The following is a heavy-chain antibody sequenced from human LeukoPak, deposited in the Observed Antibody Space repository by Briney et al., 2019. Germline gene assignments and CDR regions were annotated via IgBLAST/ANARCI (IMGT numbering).Heavy chain of an antibody. CDR2: IKEDGSET. V-gene: IGHV3-7*05. CDR1: GFQFNTYW. CDR3: ARDVGRSCTRGSCFSDA. D-gene: IGHD2-15*01. Sequence: HPGGSLRLSCAGSGFQFNTYWISWIRQAPGKGLQWLGNIKEDGSETYYVGSLKGRLTISRDNAKNSSFLEMSSLGVEDTAVYYCARDVGRSCTRGSCFSDAWGQGTLVTVSS. J-gene: IGHJ5*02.